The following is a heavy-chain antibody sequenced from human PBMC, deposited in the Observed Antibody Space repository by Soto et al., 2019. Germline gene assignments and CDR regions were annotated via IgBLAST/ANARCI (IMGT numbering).Heavy chain of an antibody. V-gene: IGHV3-23*01. J-gene: IGHJ4*02. CDR1: GFTVTSNG. Sequence: PGGSLRLSCGVSGFTVTSNGVSWVRQAPGKGLEWVAAISPNGQGIWYADSVKGRFTISRDDAENSLYLQMNSLRAEDTAVYYCAGAQLDYWGQGSLVTVSS. CDR3: AGAQLDY. D-gene: IGHD1-1*01. CDR2: ISPNGQGI.